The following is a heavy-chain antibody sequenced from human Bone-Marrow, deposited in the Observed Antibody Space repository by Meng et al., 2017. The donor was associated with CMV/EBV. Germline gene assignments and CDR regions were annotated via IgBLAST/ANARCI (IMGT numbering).Heavy chain of an antibody. J-gene: IGHJ6*01. V-gene: IGHV4-39*07. CDR3: AIGSTGWGV. CDR1: DGSISSNTYN. CDR2: ISYSGSA. D-gene: IGHD1-1*01. Sequence: SETLSLTCTVSDGSISSNTYNWGWIRQPPGKGLEWIGSISYSGSAYYTPSRKRRVTISVDTSKSQFSLNLSSVTASDTAVYYCAIGSTGWGVWGPGTTVPFSS.